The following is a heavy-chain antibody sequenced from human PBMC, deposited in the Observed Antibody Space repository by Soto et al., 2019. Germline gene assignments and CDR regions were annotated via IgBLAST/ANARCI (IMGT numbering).Heavy chain of an antibody. CDR1: DGSISSGGYS. V-gene: IGHV4-30-2*01. D-gene: IGHD3-22*01. Sequence: SETLSLTCAVSDGSISSGGYSWSWIRQPPGKGLEWIGYIYHSGSTYYNPSLKSRVTISVDRSKNQFSLKLSSVTAADTAVYYCARVDSSACWFDPWGQGTLVTVSS. J-gene: IGHJ5*02. CDR2: IYHSGST. CDR3: ARVDSSACWFDP.